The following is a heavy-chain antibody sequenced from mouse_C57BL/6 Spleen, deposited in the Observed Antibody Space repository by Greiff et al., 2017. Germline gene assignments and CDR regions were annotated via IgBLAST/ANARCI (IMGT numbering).Heavy chain of an antibody. V-gene: IGHV5-9-1*02. D-gene: IGHD5-1*01. J-gene: IGHJ3*01. CDR3: TRGSTPFAY. CDR1: GFTFSSYA. Sequence: EVKVVESGEGLVKPGGSLKLSCAASGFTFSSYAMSWVRQTPEKRLEWVAYISSGGDYIYYADTVKGRFTISRDNARNTLYLQMSSLKSEDTAMYYCTRGSTPFAYWGQGTLVTVSA. CDR2: ISSGGDYI.